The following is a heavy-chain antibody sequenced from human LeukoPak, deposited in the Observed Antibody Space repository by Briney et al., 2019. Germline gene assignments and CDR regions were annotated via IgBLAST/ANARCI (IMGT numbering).Heavy chain of an antibody. Sequence: PGRSLRLSCAASGFTFRSYAMHWVRQAPGKGLEWVAVISYDGSNKYYADSVKGRFTISRDNSKNTLYLQMNSLRAEDTAVYYCARVPFDYWGQGTLVTVSS. CDR3: ARVPFDY. CDR1: GFTFRSYA. J-gene: IGHJ4*02. CDR2: ISYDGSNK. V-gene: IGHV3-30-3*01.